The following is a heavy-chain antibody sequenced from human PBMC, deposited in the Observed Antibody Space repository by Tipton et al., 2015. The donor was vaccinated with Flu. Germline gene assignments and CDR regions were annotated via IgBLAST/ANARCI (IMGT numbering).Heavy chain of an antibody. J-gene: IGHJ4*02. D-gene: IGHD2-15*01. CDR3: ARAGYCSGGSRRYYFDY. CDR2: TYYRSNWYN. Sequence: GLVKPSQTLSLTCAISGDSVSSSSVAWNWIRQSPSRGLEWLGRTYYRSNWYNDYAVSVKGRITINPDTSKNQFSLQLNSVTPEDTAVYYCARAGYCSGGSRRYYFDYWGQGTLVTVSS. V-gene: IGHV6-1*01. CDR1: GDSVSSSSVA.